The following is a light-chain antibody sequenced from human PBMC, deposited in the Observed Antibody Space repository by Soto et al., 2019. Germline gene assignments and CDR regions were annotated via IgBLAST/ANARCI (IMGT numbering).Light chain of an antibody. CDR2: AAS. V-gene: IGKV1-27*01. Sequence: DIQMTQSPSSLSASVGDRVTITCRASQTISSYLNWYQQKPGKAPKLLIYAASTLQSGVPSRFSGSGSGTDFTLTISSLKPEDVATYYCQKYNSAPLTFGGGTKVDIK. J-gene: IGKJ4*01. CDR1: QTISSY. CDR3: QKYNSAPLT.